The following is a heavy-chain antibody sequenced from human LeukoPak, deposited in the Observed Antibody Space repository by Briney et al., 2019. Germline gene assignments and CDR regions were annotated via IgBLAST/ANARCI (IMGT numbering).Heavy chain of an antibody. J-gene: IGHJ5*02. CDR3: ARGYGSGRKGDWFDH. D-gene: IGHD3-10*01. CDR2: INSDGSST. CDR1: GFTFSSYW. Sequence: GGSLRLSCAASGFTFSSYWMHWVRQAPGKGLVWVSRINSDGSSTSYADSVKGRFTISRDNAKNTLYLQMNSLRAEDTAVYYCARGYGSGRKGDWFDHWGQGTLVTVSS. V-gene: IGHV3-74*01.